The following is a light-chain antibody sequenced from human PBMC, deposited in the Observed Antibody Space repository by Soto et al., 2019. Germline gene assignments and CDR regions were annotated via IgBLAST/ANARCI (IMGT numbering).Light chain of an antibody. V-gene: IGKV1-5*01. Sequence: SPGTLSLSQGQEATFSSRSSQYMTRTYIAWYQQKPGKAPKLLIYDASSLESGVPSRFSGSGSGTEFTLTISSLQPDDFATYYCQQYNSYSWTFGQGTKVDI. CDR1: QYMTRTY. CDR2: DAS. J-gene: IGKJ1*01. CDR3: QQYNSYSWT.